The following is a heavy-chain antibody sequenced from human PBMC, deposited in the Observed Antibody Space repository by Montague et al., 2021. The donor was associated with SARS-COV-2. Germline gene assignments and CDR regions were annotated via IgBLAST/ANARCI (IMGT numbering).Heavy chain of an antibody. Sequence: SETLSLTCTVSGGSITNNIDYWAWIRQPPGKGLEWIGSIYYTGNTYYNPSLKSRVTISVVMSKNHFTLKLSSVAAAETAVYYCARLKRCFDSSGSPSAFDFWGQGTKVTVSS. V-gene: IGHV4-39*02. CDR3: ARLKRCFDSSGSPSAFDF. CDR2: IYYTGNT. D-gene: IGHD3-22*01. CDR1: GGSITNNIDY. J-gene: IGHJ3*01.